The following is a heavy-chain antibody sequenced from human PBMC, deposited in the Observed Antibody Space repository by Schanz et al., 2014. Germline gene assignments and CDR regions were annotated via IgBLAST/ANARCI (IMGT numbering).Heavy chain of an antibody. D-gene: IGHD5-18*01. CDR3: GRAGTGMAGWYFEL. CDR1: GFTFRGYA. CDR2: ISNNGDST. V-gene: IGHV3-64D*06. J-gene: IGHJ2*01. Sequence: EVQLLESGGGLVQPGGSLRLSCAASGFTFRGYAMSWVRQAPGKGLEYISAISNNGDSTYYADSVKDRFTISRDNSKNTLFLQMSSLRVDDMAVYYCGRAGTGMAGWYFELWGRGTLVTVSS.